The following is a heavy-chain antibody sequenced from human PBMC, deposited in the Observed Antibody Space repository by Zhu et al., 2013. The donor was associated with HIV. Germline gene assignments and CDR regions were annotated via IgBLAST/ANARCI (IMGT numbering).Heavy chain of an antibody. V-gene: IGHV1-69*01. CDR2: IIPIFGTA. CDR1: GGTFSSYA. Sequence: QVQLVQSGAEVKKPGSSVKVSCKASGGTFSSYAISWVRQAPGQGLEWMGGIIPIFGTANYAQKFQGRVTITADESTSTAYMELSSLRSEDTAVYYCAREYSSSPGYYYGMDVWGQGTTVTVSS. CDR3: AREYSSSPGYYYGMDV. D-gene: IGHD6-6*01. J-gene: IGHJ6*02.